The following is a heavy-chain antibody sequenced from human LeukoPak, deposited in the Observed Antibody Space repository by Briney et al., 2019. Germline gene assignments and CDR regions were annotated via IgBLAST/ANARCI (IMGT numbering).Heavy chain of an antibody. J-gene: IGHJ4*02. V-gene: IGHV3-30*18. CDR3: AKHFCTGLDCSLFDS. CDR1: GFTFSSYG. Sequence: PGGSLRLSCAASGFTFSSYGMHWVRQAPGKGLEWVAVISYDGSNKYYADSVKGRFTISRDNSKNTLYLQMNSLRAEDTALYYCAKHFCTGLDCSLFDSWGQGTLVTVSS. CDR2: ISYDGSNK. D-gene: IGHD3/OR15-3a*01.